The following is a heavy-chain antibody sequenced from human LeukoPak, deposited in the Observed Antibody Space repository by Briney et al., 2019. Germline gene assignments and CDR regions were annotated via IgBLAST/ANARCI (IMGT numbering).Heavy chain of an antibody. J-gene: IGHJ4*02. CDR1: GFTFSSYS. D-gene: IGHD2-15*01. CDR3: ARESRRYCSGGSCHTFDY. CDR2: ISSSSSYI. V-gene: IGHV3-21*01. Sequence: GGSLRLSCAASGFTFSSYSMNWVRQDPGKGLEWVSSISSSSSYIYYADSVKGRFTISRDNAKNSLYLQMNSLRAEDTAVYYCARESRRYCSGGSCHTFDYWGQGTLVTVSS.